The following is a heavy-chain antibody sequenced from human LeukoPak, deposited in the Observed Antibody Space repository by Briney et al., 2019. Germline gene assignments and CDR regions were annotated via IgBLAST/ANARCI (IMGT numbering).Heavy chain of an antibody. CDR1: GYSFTSYW. V-gene: IGHV5-51*01. CDR3: ARTTLAVAGTFDY. J-gene: IGHJ4*02. CDR2: IYPGDSDT. D-gene: IGHD6-19*01. Sequence: GESLQISCQGSGYSFTSYWIGWVRQMPGKGLEWMGIIYPGDSDTRYSPSFQGQVTISADKSISTAYLQWSSLKASDTAMYYCARTTLAVAGTFDYWGQGTLVTVSS.